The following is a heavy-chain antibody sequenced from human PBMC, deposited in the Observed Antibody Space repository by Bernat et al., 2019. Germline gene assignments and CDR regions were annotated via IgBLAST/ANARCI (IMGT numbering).Heavy chain of an antibody. Sequence: QVQLQQWGAGLLKPSETLSLTCAVYGESFSTYYWSWIRQPPGKGLEWIGEINHSGSTNYNPSLKSRVTISVDTSKNQFSLKLSSVTAADTAVYDCAKESGYVLYPGLDYWGQGTLVTVSS. CDR2: INHSGST. CDR1: GESFSTYY. D-gene: IGHD5-12*01. J-gene: IGHJ4*02. V-gene: IGHV4-34*02. CDR3: AKESGYVLYPGLDY.